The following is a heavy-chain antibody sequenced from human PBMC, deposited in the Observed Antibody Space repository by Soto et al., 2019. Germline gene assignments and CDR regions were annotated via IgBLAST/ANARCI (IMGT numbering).Heavy chain of an antibody. V-gene: IGHV1-18*01. D-gene: IGHD4-17*01. CDR1: GYTFTSYG. CDR2: ISAYNGNT. Sequence: QVQLGQSGAEVKKPGASVKVSCKASGYTFTSYGISWVRQAPGQGLEWMGWISAYNGNTNYAQKLQGRVTMTTDTCTSNAYMELRSLRSDDTAGYYCARRMGTTVTSTGNYYYGMDVWGQGTTVTVSS. CDR3: ARRMGTTVTSTGNYYYGMDV. J-gene: IGHJ6*02.